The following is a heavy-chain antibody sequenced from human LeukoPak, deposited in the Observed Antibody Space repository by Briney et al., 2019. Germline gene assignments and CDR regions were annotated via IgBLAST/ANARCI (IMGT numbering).Heavy chain of an antibody. CDR1: GFTFSSYW. CDR2: IKQDGSEK. Sequence: PGGSLRLSCAASGFTFSSYWMSWVRQAPGKGLEWVANIKQDGSEKYYVDSVKGRFTISRDNAKNSLYLQMNSLRAEGTAVYYCASFYDFWSGSSDYWGQGTLVTVSS. D-gene: IGHD3-3*01. J-gene: IGHJ4*02. CDR3: ASFYDFWSGSSDY. V-gene: IGHV3-7*01.